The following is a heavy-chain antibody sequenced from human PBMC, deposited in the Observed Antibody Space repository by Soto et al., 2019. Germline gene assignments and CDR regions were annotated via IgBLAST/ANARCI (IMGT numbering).Heavy chain of an antibody. CDR2: ISGSGDST. Sequence: EVQLLESGGGLVQPGGSLRLSCAASGITISNYPMSWVRQAPGKGLDWVSGISGSGDSTYYAASAKGRFTISKDISKHALSLQLANLGVDDTAVYVSAKHDGGYPSTAPQWGQGTLVSVSS. V-gene: IGHV3-23*01. D-gene: IGHD3-22*01. CDR3: AKHDGGYPSTAPQ. CDR1: GITISNYP. J-gene: IGHJ1*01.